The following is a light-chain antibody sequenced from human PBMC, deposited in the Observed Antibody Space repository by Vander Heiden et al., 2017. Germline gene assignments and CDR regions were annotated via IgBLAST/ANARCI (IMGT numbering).Light chain of an antibody. CDR1: QSISSY. V-gene: IGKV1-39*01. J-gene: IGKJ4*01. Sequence: DIQMTHSPSSLSASVGDRVTITCRASQSISSYLNWYQQKPGKAPKLLIYAASSLQSGVPSRFSGSGSGTDFTLTISNLQPEDFATYYCQQSYSTPLTFGGGTKVEIK. CDR2: AAS. CDR3: QQSYSTPLT.